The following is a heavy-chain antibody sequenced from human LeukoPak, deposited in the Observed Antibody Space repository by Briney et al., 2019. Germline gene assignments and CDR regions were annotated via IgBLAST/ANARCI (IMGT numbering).Heavy chain of an antibody. CDR1: DFTFRTYA. Sequence: GGSLRLSCAASDFTFRTYAMTWVRQAPGKGLEWVSAISDSGSNTFYADSVKGRFTISRDNAKNSLYLQMNSLRVEDTAVYYCARGFGMDVWGQGTTVTVSS. V-gene: IGHV3-23*01. CDR3: ARGFGMDV. J-gene: IGHJ6*02. CDR2: ISDSGSNT.